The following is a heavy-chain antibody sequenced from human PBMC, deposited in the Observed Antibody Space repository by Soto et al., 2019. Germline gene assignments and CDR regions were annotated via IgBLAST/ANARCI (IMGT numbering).Heavy chain of an antibody. Sequence: EVRLWESGGGLVQPGGSLRLSCGGSGFIFSSNAMSWVRQAPGKGLEWVSSISGDGYSADYADSVKGRFTVSRHNSKSTLYLQMNSLRAEDTAVYYCATRHYYGSGNFALEKWGQGTLVTVSS. CDR2: ISGDGYSA. D-gene: IGHD3-10*01. CDR1: GFIFSSNA. CDR3: ATRHYYGSGNFALEK. V-gene: IGHV3-23*01. J-gene: IGHJ4*03.